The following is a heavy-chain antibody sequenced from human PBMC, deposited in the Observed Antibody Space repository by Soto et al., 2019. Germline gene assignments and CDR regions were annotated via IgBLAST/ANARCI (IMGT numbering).Heavy chain of an antibody. Sequence: ASVKVSCKASGYTFTSYGISWVRQAPGQGLEWMGWISAYNGNTNYAQKLQGRVTMTTDTSTSTAYMELRCLRSDDTAVYYCARDLMVRGVFITWPDYYHYYGMDVWGQGTTVTVSS. CDR3: ARDLMVRGVFITWPDYYHYYGMDV. CDR1: GYTFTSYG. CDR2: ISAYNGNT. V-gene: IGHV1-18*01. J-gene: IGHJ6*02. D-gene: IGHD3-10*01.